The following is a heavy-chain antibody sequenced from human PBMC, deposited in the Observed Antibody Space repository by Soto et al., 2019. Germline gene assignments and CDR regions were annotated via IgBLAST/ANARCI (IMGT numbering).Heavy chain of an antibody. J-gene: IGHJ1*01. D-gene: IGHD3-22*01. CDR3: ANYDSSGYSSSVYDSGHFQH. CDR1: GFTFSSYA. CDR2: ISGSGGST. V-gene: IGHV3-23*01. Sequence: GGSLRLSCAASGFTFSSYAMSWVRQAPGKGLEWVSAISGSGGSTYYADSVKGRFTISRDNSKNTLYLQMNSLRAEDTAVYYCANYDSSGYSSSVYDSGHFQHWGQGTLVTVSS.